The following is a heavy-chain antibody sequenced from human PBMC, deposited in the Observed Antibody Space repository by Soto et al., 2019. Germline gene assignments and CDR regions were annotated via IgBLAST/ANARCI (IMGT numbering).Heavy chain of an antibody. V-gene: IGHV3-23*01. CDR1: GFTFSSYA. CDR3: AKGLRSHYYYYGMDV. J-gene: IGHJ6*02. CDR2: ISGSGGST. Sequence: PGGSLRLSCAASGFTFSSYAMSWVRQAPGKGLEWVSAISGSGGSTYYADSVKGRFTISRDNSKNTLYLQMNSLRAEDTAVYYCAKGLRSHYYYYGMDVRGQGTTVTVSS. D-gene: IGHD4-17*01.